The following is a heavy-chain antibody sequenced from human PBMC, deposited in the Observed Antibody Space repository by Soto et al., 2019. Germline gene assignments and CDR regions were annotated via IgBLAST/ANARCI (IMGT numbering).Heavy chain of an antibody. CDR1: EFTFSNYE. V-gene: IGHV3-48*03. CDR2: ISYTGSTI. CDR3: ARGLRNYFDRSGLHY. D-gene: IGHD3-22*01. J-gene: IGHJ4*02. Sequence: GGSLRLSCVASEFTFSNYEMNWVRQAPGKGLEWVSYISYTGSTIYYADSVRGRFTISRDNSKNSLYLQMNSLRAEDTAVYYCARGLRNYFDRSGLHYWGQGTLVTVSS.